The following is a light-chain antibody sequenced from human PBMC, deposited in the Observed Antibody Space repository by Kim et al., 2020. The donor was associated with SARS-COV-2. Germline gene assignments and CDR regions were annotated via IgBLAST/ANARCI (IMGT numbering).Light chain of an antibody. J-gene: IGLJ7*02. V-gene: IGLV3-1*01. Sequence: APRQTPSITCSGNKLWDKYASWYQQEPGQSPVLVIYQDDKRPSGIPERFSGSNSVNTATPTISGTQAMDEADYYCQAWDSSTASVFGGGAQLTAL. CDR1: KLWDKY. CDR3: QAWDSSTASV. CDR2: QDD.